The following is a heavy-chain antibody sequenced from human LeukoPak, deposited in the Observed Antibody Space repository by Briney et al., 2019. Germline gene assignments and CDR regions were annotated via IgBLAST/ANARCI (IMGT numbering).Heavy chain of an antibody. CDR3: AKDSYDFWSGYHTRPFDY. Sequence: PGGSLRLSCAASGFTFSSYGMRWVRQAPGKGLEWVAFIRYDGSNKYYADSVKGRFTISRDNSKNTLYLQMNSLRAEDTAVYYCAKDSYDFWSGYHTRPFDYWGQGTLVTVSS. D-gene: IGHD3-3*01. V-gene: IGHV3-30*02. CDR1: GFTFSSYG. CDR2: IRYDGSNK. J-gene: IGHJ4*02.